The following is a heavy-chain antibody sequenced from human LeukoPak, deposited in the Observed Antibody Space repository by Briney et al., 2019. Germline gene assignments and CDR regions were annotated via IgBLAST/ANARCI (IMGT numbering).Heavy chain of an antibody. CDR3: VSFRVQRSFDY. V-gene: IGHV4-34*01. D-gene: IGHD3-10*01. Sequence: TASETLSLTCAVYGGSFSGYYWSWIRQPPGKGLEWIGEINHSGSTNYNPSLKSRVTISVDTSKNQFSLKLSSVTAADTAVYYCVSFRVQRSFDYWGQGTLVTVSS. CDR2: INHSGST. CDR1: GGSFSGYY. J-gene: IGHJ4*02.